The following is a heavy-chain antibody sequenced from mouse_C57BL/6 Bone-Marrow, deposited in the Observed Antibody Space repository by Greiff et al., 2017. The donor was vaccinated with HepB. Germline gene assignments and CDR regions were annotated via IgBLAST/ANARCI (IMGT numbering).Heavy chain of an antibody. CDR1: GYTFTNYW. Sequence: QVQLQQSGAELVRPGTSVKMSCKASGYTFTNYWIGWAKQRPGHGLEWIGDIYPGGGYTNYNEKFKGKATLTADKSSSTAYMQFSSLTSEDSAIYYGARYSSRYYFDYWGQGTALTVSS. CDR3: ARYSSRYYFDY. CDR2: IYPGGGYT. J-gene: IGHJ2*01. V-gene: IGHV1-63*01. D-gene: IGHD1-1*01.